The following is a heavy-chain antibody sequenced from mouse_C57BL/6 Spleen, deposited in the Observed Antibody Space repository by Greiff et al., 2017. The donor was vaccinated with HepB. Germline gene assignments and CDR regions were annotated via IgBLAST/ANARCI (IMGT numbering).Heavy chain of an antibody. V-gene: IGHV1-82*01. CDR3: TTVVARYWYFDV. CDR2: IYPGDGDT. D-gene: IGHD1-1*01. J-gene: IGHJ1*03. Sequence: QVHVKQSGPELVKPGASVKISCKASGYAFSSSWMNWVKQRPGKGLEWIGRIYPGDGDTNYNGKFKGKATLTADKSSSTAYMQLSSLTSEDSAVYFCTTVVARYWYFDVWGTGTTVTVSS. CDR1: GYAFSSSW.